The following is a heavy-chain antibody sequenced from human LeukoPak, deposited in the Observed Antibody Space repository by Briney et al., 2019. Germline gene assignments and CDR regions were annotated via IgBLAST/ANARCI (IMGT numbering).Heavy chain of an antibody. V-gene: IGHV3-11*01. CDR3: ARDYLMVRGVIITSWYFDL. D-gene: IGHD3-10*01. CDR2: ISSSGSTI. Sequence: PGGSLRLSCAASGFTFSDYYMSWIRQAPGKGLERVSYISSSGSTIYYADSVKGRFTISRDNAKNSLYLQMNSLRAEDTAVYYCARDYLMVRGVIITSWYFDLWGRGTLVTVSS. J-gene: IGHJ2*01. CDR1: GFTFSDYY.